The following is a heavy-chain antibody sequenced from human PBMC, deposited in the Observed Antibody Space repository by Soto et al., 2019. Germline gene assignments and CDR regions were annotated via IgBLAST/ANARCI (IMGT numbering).Heavy chain of an antibody. Sequence: ASVKVSCKASGGTFSSYAISWVRQAPGQGLEWMGGIIPIFGTANYAQKFQGRVTITADESTSTAYMELSSLRSEDTAVYYCARAPPGSGSRRGPPSRYYYYGMDVWGQGTTVTVSS. D-gene: IGHD3-10*01. V-gene: IGHV1-69*13. CDR1: GGTFSSYA. CDR2: IIPIFGTA. J-gene: IGHJ6*02. CDR3: ARAPPGSGSRRGPPSRYYYYGMDV.